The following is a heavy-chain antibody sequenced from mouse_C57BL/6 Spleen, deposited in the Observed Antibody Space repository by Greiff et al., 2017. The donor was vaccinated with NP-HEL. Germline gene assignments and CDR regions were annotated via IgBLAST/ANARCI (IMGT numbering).Heavy chain of an antibody. J-gene: IGHJ4*01. V-gene: IGHV1-59*01. CDR2: IDPSDSYT. D-gene: IGHD4-1*01. CDR3: ARQGGTEDYAMDY. Sequence: QVQLQQPGAELVRPGTSVKLSCKASGYTFTSYWMHWVKQRPGQGLEWIGVIDPSDSYTNYNQKFKGKATLTVDTSSSTAYMQLSSLTSEDSAGYYCARQGGTEDYAMDYWGQGTSVTVSS. CDR1: GYTFTSYW.